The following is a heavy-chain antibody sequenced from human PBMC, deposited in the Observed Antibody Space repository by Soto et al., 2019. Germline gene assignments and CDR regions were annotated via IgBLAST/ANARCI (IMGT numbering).Heavy chain of an antibody. Sequence: SVKVSCRASGGTFSSYAISWVRQAPGQGLEWMGGIIPIFGTANYAQKFQGRVTITADESTSTAYMELSSLRSEDTAVYYCARGVATITRFDYWGQGTLVTVSS. J-gene: IGHJ4*02. CDR2: IIPIFGTA. CDR1: GGTFSSYA. D-gene: IGHD5-12*01. V-gene: IGHV1-69*13. CDR3: ARGVATITRFDY.